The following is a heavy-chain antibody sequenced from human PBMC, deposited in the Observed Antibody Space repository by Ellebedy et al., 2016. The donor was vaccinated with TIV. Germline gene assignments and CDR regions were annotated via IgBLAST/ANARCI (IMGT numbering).Heavy chain of an antibody. V-gene: IGHV5-10-1*01. J-gene: IGHJ6*02. CDR2: IDVSDSYT. Sequence: GESLKISRKGSGYSFPLYWISWVRQIPGKGLEWLGKIDVSDSYTDYSPSFEGHVTLSADKSSSTAYLQWSRLKPSDTATYYCARQFDGLDVWGQGTTVTVSS. CDR3: ARQFDGLDV. CDR1: GYSFPLYW. D-gene: IGHD5-24*01.